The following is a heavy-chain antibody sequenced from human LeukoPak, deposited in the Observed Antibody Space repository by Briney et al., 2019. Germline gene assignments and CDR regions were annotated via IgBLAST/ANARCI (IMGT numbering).Heavy chain of an antibody. CDR2: IYSSGTT. CDR1: GFSVSDNY. V-gene: IGHV3-53*01. CDR3: ARAFVAAPDY. Sequence: GGSLRLSCAASGFSVSDNYMSWVRQAPGKGLEWVSVIYSSGTTYYADSVKGRFTISRDNSKNTLYLQMNSLRAEDTAVYYCARAFVAAPDYWGQGTLVTVSS. D-gene: IGHD6-13*01. J-gene: IGHJ4*02.